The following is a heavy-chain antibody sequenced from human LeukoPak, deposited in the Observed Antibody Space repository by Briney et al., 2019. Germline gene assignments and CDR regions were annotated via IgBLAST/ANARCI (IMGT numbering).Heavy chain of an antibody. CDR2: ISDNGGST. CDR1: GFTLCSYA. Sequence: GAPGLLFAASGFTLCSYAMNWVRRAPGKGLEWVSSISDNGGSTYYADSVKGRFTISRDNSKNTLYLQMNSLRVEDTAVYYCAKEENSLSYDYWGQGTLATVSS. V-gene: IGHV3-23*01. J-gene: IGHJ4*02. D-gene: IGHD4-23*01. CDR3: AKEENSLSYDY.